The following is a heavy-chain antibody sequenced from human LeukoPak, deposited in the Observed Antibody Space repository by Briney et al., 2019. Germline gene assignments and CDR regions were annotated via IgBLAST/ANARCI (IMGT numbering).Heavy chain of an antibody. CDR1: GGSFSAYY. CDR3: APRGDIEHSYVYGKWFDP. V-gene: IGHV4-34*01. D-gene: IGHD5-18*01. J-gene: IGHJ5*02. CDR2: INHSGSS. Sequence: SETLSLTCAVYGGSFSAYYWTWIRQPPGKGLEWIGEINHSGSSNYNSSLRSRVTISVDTSYKQFSLRLSSVTAADTAVYYWAPRGDIEHSYVYGKWFDPWGQGTRVTVSS.